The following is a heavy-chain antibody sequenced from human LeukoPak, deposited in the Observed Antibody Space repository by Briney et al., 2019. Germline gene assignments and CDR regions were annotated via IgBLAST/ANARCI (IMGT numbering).Heavy chain of an antibody. J-gene: IGHJ4*02. CDR3: GEGPALFEY. CDR1: GGSISSGGYS. CDR2: IYHSGIT. Sequence: SQTLSLTCAVSGGSISSGGYSWNWIRQSPGKGLEWIGYIYHSGITHYNPSLKSRVTISVDRSKNQFSLKLTSVTAADTALYYGGEGPALFEYWGQGTLVTVSS. V-gene: IGHV4-30-2*06. D-gene: IGHD1-26*01.